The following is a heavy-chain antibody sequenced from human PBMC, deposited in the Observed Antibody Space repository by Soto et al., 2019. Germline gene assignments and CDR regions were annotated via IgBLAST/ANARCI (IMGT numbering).Heavy chain of an antibody. CDR2: ILNDGSNR. Sequence: QVQLVESGGGVVQPGRSLRLSCAASEFTFTNCGVHWVRQAPGKGLKWVAVILNDGSNRYHADSVKDRFTISRDNSKNTLYLQMNSLRAEDTAVYYGARDDEYSGNGMDVWGQGTMVNVS. CDR1: EFTFTNCG. D-gene: IGHD3-10*01. V-gene: IGHV3-33*01. J-gene: IGHJ6*02. CDR3: ARDDEYSGNGMDV.